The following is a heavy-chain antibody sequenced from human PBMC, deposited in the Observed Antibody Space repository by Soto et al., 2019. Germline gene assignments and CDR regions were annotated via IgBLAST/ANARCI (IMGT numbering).Heavy chain of an antibody. V-gene: IGHV1-69*12. CDR2: IIPIFGTA. J-gene: IGHJ4*02. Sequence: QVQLVQSGAEVKKPGSSVKVSCKTSGGTFSGYAISWVRQAPGQGLEWMGGIIPIFGTANYAQKFQGRVTITADESTSTAYMELSSLRSEDTAVYYCARVKHVVPPHLLEYWGQGTLVTVSS. D-gene: IGHD3-3*01. CDR3: ARVKHVVPPHLLEY. CDR1: GGTFSGYA.